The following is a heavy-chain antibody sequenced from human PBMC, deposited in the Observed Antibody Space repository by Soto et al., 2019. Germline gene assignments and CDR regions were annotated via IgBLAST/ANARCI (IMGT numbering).Heavy chain of an antibody. CDR2: INAGNGNT. CDR3: ARYGGIYDSSGYYYLDY. D-gene: IGHD3-22*01. V-gene: IGHV1-3*01. J-gene: IGHJ4*02. Sequence: ASVKVSCKASGYTFTSYAMHWVRRAPGQRLEWMGWINAGNGNTKYSQKFQGRVTITRDTSASTAYMELSSLRSEDTAVYYCARYGGIYDSSGYYYLDYWGQGTLVTVSS. CDR1: GYTFTSYA.